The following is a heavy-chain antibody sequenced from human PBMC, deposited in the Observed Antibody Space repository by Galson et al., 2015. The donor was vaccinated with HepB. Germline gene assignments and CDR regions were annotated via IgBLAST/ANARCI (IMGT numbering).Heavy chain of an antibody. V-gene: IGHV4-59*01. J-gene: IGHJ4*02. Sequence: QVQLQESGPGLVKPSETLSLSCSVSGVSISSYYWGWIRQPPGKGLEWIAWVHYSGKSACNPSLRSRVVISLDTSKSQFFLQLTSATAADTAVYYCARFEGTSHKSLDYWGQGTLVTVSS. CDR3: ARFEGTSHKSLDY. CDR1: GVSISSYY. D-gene: IGHD3/OR15-3a*01. CDR2: VHYSGKS.